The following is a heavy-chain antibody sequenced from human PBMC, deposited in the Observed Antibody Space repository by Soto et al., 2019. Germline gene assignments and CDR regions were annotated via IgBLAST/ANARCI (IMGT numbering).Heavy chain of an antibody. D-gene: IGHD4-17*01. CDR1: GGSISTGGYY. J-gene: IGHJ4*02. Sequence: QVQLQESGPGLVKPSQTLSLTCTISGGSISTGGYYWTWIRQHPGKGLEWIGYIYYSGSTYYNPSLKSRVTISVDTSKNQFSLKLSSVTAADTAVYYCARGLSVTLFDNWGQGTLVTVSS. CDR3: ARGLSVTLFDN. V-gene: IGHV4-31*03. CDR2: IYYSGST.